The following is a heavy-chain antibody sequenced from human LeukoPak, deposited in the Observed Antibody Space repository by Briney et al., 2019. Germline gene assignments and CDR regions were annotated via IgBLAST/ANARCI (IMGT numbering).Heavy chain of an antibody. V-gene: IGHV4-31*03. CDR3: ARTAAAFYYYGMDV. D-gene: IGHD2-2*01. CDR1: GGSISSGGYY. CDR2: IYHGGST. Sequence: PSQTLSLTCTVSGGSISSGGYYWSWIRQHPGKGLEWIGYIYHGGSTYYSPSLKSRVTISVDTSNNHFSLKMNSVTAADTAVYYCARTAAAFYYYGMDVWGQGTTVTISS. J-gene: IGHJ6*02.